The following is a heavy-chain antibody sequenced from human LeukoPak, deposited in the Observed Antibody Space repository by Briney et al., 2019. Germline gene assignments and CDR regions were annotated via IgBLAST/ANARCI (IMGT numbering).Heavy chain of an antibody. V-gene: IGHV3-20*04. D-gene: IGHD3-9*01. CDR2: INWNGGST. CDR1: GFTFDDYG. CDR3: ARGETQLTSHLDY. J-gene: IGHJ4*02. Sequence: GGSLRLSCAASGFTFDDYGMSWVRQAPGKGLEWVSGINWNGGSTGYADSVKGRFTISRDNAKNSLFLQMNSLRNDDTAVYYCARGETQLTSHLDYWGRGTLVTVSS.